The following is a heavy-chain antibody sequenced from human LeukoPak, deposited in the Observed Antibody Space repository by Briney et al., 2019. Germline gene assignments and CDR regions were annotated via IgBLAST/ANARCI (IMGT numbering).Heavy chain of an antibody. D-gene: IGHD3-16*01. Sequence: GGSLRLSCAASAFTFNSYWMSWVRQAPGKGPEWVANIKQDGSEKYYVDSVKGRFTISRDNANNSLYLQMNSLRAEDTAVYYCARALGGEGAFNIWGQGTMVTVSS. J-gene: IGHJ3*02. CDR3: ARALGGEGAFNI. CDR2: IKQDGSEK. CDR1: AFTFNSYW. V-gene: IGHV3-7*01.